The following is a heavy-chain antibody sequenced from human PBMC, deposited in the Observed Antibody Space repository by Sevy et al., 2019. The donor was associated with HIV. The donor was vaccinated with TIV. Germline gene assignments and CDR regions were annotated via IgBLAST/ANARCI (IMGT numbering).Heavy chain of an antibody. CDR1: GFTFSSYD. J-gene: IGHJ5*02. CDR3: TRNGEGFDNGFDH. V-gene: IGHV3-48*03. CDR2: ISSSGSSI. Sequence: GGSLRLSCTASGFTFSSYDMNWVRQAPGKGLEWVSKISSSGSSIYYADSVKGRFTISRDNAKNSLNLQMNSLRAEDAAVYYGTRNGEGFDNGFDHWGQGTLVTVSS. D-gene: IGHD3-10*01.